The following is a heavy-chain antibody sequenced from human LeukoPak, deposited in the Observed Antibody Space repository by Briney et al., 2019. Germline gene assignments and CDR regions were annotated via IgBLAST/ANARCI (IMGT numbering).Heavy chain of an antibody. CDR1: GFTFSSYA. V-gene: IGHV3-23*01. Sequence: PGGSLRLSCAASGFTFSSYAMSWVRQAPGKGLEWASAISGSGGSTYYADSVKGRFTISRDNSKNTLYLQMNSLRAEDTAVYYCAKGEIFGVVIIWDYWGQGTLVTVSS. CDR3: AKGEIFGVVIIWDY. J-gene: IGHJ4*02. D-gene: IGHD3-3*01. CDR2: ISGSGGST.